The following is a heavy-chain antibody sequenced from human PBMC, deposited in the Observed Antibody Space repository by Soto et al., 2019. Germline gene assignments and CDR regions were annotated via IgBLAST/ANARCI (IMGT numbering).Heavy chain of an antibody. Sequence: QVQLVESGGGVVQPGRSLRLSCAASGFTFSSYGMHWVRQAPGKGLEWVAVIWYDGSNKYYADSVKGRFTISRDNSKNTLYLQMNSLRAEDTAVYYCAGSSGYYFFDYWGQGTRVTVSS. CDR2: IWYDGSNK. J-gene: IGHJ4*02. D-gene: IGHD3-22*01. CDR3: AGSSGYYFFDY. CDR1: GFTFSSYG. V-gene: IGHV3-33*01.